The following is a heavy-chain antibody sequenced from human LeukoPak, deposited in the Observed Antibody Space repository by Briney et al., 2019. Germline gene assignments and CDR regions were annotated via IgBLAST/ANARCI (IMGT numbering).Heavy chain of an antibody. Sequence: PGRSLRLSCAASGFTFSSYGMHWVRQAPGKGLEWVAVISYDGSNKYYADSVKGRFTISRDNSKNTLYLQMNSLRAEDTAVYYCAKVPFLTTVTKGGEEDAFDIWGQGTMVTVSS. V-gene: IGHV3-30*18. J-gene: IGHJ3*02. D-gene: IGHD4-17*01. CDR2: ISYDGSNK. CDR3: AKVPFLTTVTKGGEEDAFDI. CDR1: GFTFSSYG.